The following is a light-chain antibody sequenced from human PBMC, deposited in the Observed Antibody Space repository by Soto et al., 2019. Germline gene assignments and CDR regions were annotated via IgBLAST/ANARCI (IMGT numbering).Light chain of an antibody. Sequence: DVVMTQSPLSLPVTLGQPASISCRSSQSLIHSDGNTYLNWFQQRPGQSPRRLIYKVSDRDSGVPDRFTGSGSGTEFTLKISRVEAEDVGVYYCMQRTHWRWTFGQGTEVEIK. CDR3: MQRTHWRWT. J-gene: IGKJ1*01. V-gene: IGKV2-30*02. CDR2: KVS. CDR1: QSLIHSDGNTY.